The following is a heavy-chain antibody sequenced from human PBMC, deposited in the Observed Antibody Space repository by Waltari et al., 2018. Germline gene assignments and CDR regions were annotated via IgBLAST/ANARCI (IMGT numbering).Heavy chain of an antibody. CDR3: ARGYSNGYGPGDS. CDR1: GASLRNYF. Sequence: QVQLQQWGAGLVKPSETLSLTCAVYGASLRNYFWSWIRQAPGKGLEWIGEINHGGTTNYSPSLKSRVTSSVDTSKSQFSLRLRSVTAADTAVYYCARGYSNGYGPGDSWGQGTLVTVSS. D-gene: IGHD5-18*01. V-gene: IGHV4-34*01. J-gene: IGHJ4*02. CDR2: INHGGTT.